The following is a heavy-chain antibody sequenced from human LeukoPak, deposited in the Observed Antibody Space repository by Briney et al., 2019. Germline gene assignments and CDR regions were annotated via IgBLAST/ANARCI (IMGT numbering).Heavy chain of an antibody. CDR2: MNPNSGNT. D-gene: IGHD3-22*01. V-gene: IGHV1-8*01. CDR3: ARGYYYDSSGYYGNWFDP. J-gene: IGHJ5*02. Sequence: VASVKVSCKASGYTFTSYDINWVRQATGQGLEWMGWMNPNSGNTGYAQKFQGRVTMTRNTSISTAYMELSSLRSEDTAVYYCARGYYYDSSGYYGNWFDPWGQGTLVTASS. CDR1: GYTFTSYD.